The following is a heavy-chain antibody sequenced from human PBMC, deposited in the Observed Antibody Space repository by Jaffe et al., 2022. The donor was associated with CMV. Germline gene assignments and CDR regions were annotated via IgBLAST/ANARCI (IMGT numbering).Heavy chain of an antibody. CDR1: GFTFGDYA. Sequence: EVQLVESGGGLVQPGRSLRLSCTASGFTFGDYAMSWVRQAPGKGLEWVGFIRSKAYGGTTEYAASVKGRFTISRDDSKSIAYLQMNSLKTEDTAVYYCTRDRSSGYSIWYFDLWGRGTLVTVSS. CDR3: TRDRSSGYSIWYFDL. CDR2: IRSKAYGGTT. V-gene: IGHV3-49*04. J-gene: IGHJ2*01. D-gene: IGHD3-22*01.